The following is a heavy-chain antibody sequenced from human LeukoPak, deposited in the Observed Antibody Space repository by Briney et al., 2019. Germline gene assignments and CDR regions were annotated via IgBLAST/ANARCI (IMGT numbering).Heavy chain of an antibody. V-gene: IGHV3-9*01. CDR3: AKDIRGSSSHWLFQH. Sequence: GRSLRLSCAASGFTFDDYAMHWVRQAPGKGLEWVSGISWNSGSIGYADSVKGRFTISRDNAKNSLYLQMNSLRAEDTALYYCAKDIRGSSSHWLFQHWGQGTLVTVSS. J-gene: IGHJ1*01. CDR1: GFTFDDYA. D-gene: IGHD6-19*01. CDR2: ISWNSGSI.